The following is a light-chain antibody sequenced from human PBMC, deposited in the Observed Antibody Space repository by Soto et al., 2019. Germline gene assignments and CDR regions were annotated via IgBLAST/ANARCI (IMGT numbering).Light chain of an antibody. V-gene: IGKV3-20*01. CDR3: QQYGSSPSIT. CDR1: QSVSSRS. Sequence: ENVLTHSQGTLTLSPGERTTLSGRAGQSVSSRSLAWYQQKPGQAPRLLIYGASSRATGIPDRFSGSGSGTDFTLTISRLEPEDFAVYYCQQYGSSPSITFGQGTRLEIK. J-gene: IGKJ5*01. CDR2: GAS.